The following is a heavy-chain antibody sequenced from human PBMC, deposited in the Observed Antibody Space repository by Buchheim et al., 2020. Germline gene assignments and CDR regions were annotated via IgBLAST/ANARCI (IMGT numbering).Heavy chain of an antibody. Sequence: EVQLLESGGGLVQPGGSLRLSCAASGFTFSSYAMSWVRQAPGKGLEWVSVISGSGSATYYADSVKGRFTISRENSENALYLQMNSLRAEDTAVYYCSKGGEVVPAAAKYYYYAMDVWGQGTT. CDR1: GFTFSSYA. CDR2: ISGSGSAT. V-gene: IGHV3-23*01. CDR3: SKGGEVVPAAAKYYYYAMDV. J-gene: IGHJ6*02. D-gene: IGHD2-2*01.